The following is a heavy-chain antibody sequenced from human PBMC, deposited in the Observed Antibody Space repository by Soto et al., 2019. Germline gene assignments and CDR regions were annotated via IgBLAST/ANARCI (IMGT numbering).Heavy chain of an antibody. Sequence: PVGSLRLSCVFSGFTFSSYTMNWVRQAPGKGLEWVSSINGRSNYVYYADSVKGRFTISRDNAKNSLYLQMNRLRAEDTAIYYCAREYRFGGSSSSFDHWGPGTLVTVSS. V-gene: IGHV3-21*01. CDR2: INGRSNYV. J-gene: IGHJ4*02. CDR1: GFTFSSYT. D-gene: IGHD3-10*01. CDR3: AREYRFGGSSSSFDH.